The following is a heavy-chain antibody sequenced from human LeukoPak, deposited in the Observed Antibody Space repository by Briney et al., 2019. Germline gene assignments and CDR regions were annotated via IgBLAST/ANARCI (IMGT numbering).Heavy chain of an antibody. D-gene: IGHD5-12*01. CDR3: AKDIGDSGYDSFGY. Sequence: GGSLRLSCAASGFTFDDYAMHWVRQAPGKGLEWVSGISWNSGSIGYADSVKGRFTISRDNAKNSLYLQMSSLRAEDTALYYCAKDIGDSGYDSFGYWGQGTLVTVSS. CDR2: ISWNSGSI. V-gene: IGHV3-9*01. J-gene: IGHJ4*02. CDR1: GFTFDDYA.